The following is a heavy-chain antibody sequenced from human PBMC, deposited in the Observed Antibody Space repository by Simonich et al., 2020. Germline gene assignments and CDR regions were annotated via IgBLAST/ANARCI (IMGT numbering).Heavy chain of an antibody. Sequence: GGGLVQPGGSLRLSCAASGFTFSSYAMGWVRQAPGKGLEWVSAISGSGGSTYYADSVKGRFTISRDNSKNTLYLQMNSLRAEDTAVYYCAKDLGERITMIVVVIDAFDIWGQGTMVTVSS. CDR2: ISGSGGST. CDR3: AKDLGERITMIVVVIDAFDI. V-gene: IGHV3-23*01. D-gene: IGHD3-22*01. J-gene: IGHJ3*02. CDR1: GFTFSSYA.